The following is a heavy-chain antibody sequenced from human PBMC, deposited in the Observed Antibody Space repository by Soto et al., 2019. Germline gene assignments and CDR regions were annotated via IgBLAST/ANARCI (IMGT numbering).Heavy chain of an antibody. CDR3: ARAGRAAAGHSTYNWFDP. CDR1: GGTFSSYA. Sequence: SVKVSCKASGGTFSSYAVSWVRQAPGQGLEWMGGIIPLFNLSKYAQKFQGRVTITADESTSTAYMEMSSLRSEDTAVYYCARAGRAAAGHSTYNWFDPWGQGTLVTVSS. CDR2: IIPLFNLS. V-gene: IGHV1-69*13. J-gene: IGHJ5*02. D-gene: IGHD6-13*01.